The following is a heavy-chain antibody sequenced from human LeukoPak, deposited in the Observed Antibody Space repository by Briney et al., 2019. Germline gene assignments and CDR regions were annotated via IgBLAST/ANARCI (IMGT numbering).Heavy chain of an antibody. Sequence: PGGSLRLSCAASGFTVSGNYMSWVRQAPGKGLEWVSVIYHGGSTFYADSVKSRFTISRDNPKNTLYLQTNSLRAEDTAVYYCAGDYSDSGTCRYWGQGTLVTVSA. D-gene: IGHD3-10*01. V-gene: IGHV3-66*01. CDR1: GFTVSGNY. CDR2: IYHGGST. J-gene: IGHJ4*02. CDR3: AGDYSDSGTCRY.